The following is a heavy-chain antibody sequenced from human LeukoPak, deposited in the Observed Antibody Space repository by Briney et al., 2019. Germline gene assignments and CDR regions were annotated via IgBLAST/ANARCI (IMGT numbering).Heavy chain of an antibody. CDR2: VYAAGTPA. J-gene: IGHJ4*02. CDR3: AKDLTFGDGRWEFDV. D-gene: IGHD3-16*01. Sequence: GESLKISCTASGFNFGGFAMAWVRQAPGRGLDWVSGVYAAGTPAKYPDSVKGRFTASRDNSKNTLYLQMNNLRVEDTAVYYCAKDLTFGDGRWEFDVWGQGTLVTISS. V-gene: IGHV3-23*03. CDR1: GFNFGGFA.